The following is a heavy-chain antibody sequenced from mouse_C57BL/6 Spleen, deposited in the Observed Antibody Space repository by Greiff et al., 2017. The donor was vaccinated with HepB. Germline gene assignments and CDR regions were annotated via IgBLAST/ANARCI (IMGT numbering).Heavy chain of an antibody. V-gene: IGHV1-39*01. CDR3: ARSRIVATRDAMDY. J-gene: IGHJ4*01. Sequence: VQQQQSGPELVKPGASVKISCKASGYSFTDYNMNWVKQSNGKSLEWIGVINPNYGTTSYNQKFKGKATLTVDQSSSTAYMQLNSLTSEDSAVYYCARSRIVATRDAMDYWGQGTSVTVSS. CDR1: GYSFTDYN. D-gene: IGHD1-1*01. CDR2: INPNYGTT.